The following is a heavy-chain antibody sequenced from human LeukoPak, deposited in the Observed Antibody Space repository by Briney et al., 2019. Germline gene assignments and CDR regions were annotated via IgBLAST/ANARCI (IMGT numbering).Heavy chain of an antibody. Sequence: KASETLSLTCTVSGGSISSYYWSWIRQPPGKGLEWIGYIYYSGSTNYNPSLKSRVTISVDTSKNQFSLKLSSVTAADTAVYYCARGPPGGQFDPWGQGTLVTVSS. CDR3: ARGPPGGQFDP. D-gene: IGHD3-10*01. CDR2: IYYSGST. CDR1: GGSISSYY. V-gene: IGHV4-59*01. J-gene: IGHJ5*02.